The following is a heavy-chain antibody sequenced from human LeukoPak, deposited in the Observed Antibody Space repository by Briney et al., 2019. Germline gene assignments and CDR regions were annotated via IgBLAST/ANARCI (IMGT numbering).Heavy chain of an antibody. D-gene: IGHD3-10*01. J-gene: IGHJ4*02. CDR2: IKEDGSEI. CDR3: ARDTHLSYAAGFDC. V-gene: IGHV3-7*01. CDR1: GFTFHFYW. Sequence: PGGSLRLSCEATGFTFHFYWMSWVRQAPGKGLEWVANIKEDGSEINYIDSVKGRFTISRDNAKNSLYLQMTSLRADDTALYYCARDTHLSYAAGFDCWGQGTLVTVSS.